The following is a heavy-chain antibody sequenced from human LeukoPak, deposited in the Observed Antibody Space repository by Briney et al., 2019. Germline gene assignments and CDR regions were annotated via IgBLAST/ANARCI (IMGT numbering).Heavy chain of an antibody. CDR1: GFSLSTSGVG. V-gene: IGHV2-5*02. CDR3: AHSGVRDIVVVPAAPKGAFDI. J-gene: IGHJ3*02. Sequence: SGPTLVKPTQTLTLTCTFSGFSLSTSGVGVGWIRQPPGKALEWLALIYWDDDKRYSPSLKSRLTITKDTSKNQVVLTMTNMDPVDTATYYCAHSGVRDIVVVPAAPKGAFDIWGQGTMVTVSS. CDR2: IYWDDDK. D-gene: IGHD2-2*01.